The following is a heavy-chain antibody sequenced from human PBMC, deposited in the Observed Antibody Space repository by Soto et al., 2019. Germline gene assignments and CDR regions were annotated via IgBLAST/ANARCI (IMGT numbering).Heavy chain of an antibody. V-gene: IGHV1-18*01. CDR2: ISAYNGDT. J-gene: IGHJ6*03. CDR1: GYSFTNYG. Sequence: QDQLVQSGGEVKKPGASVKVSCKASGYSFTNYGITWVRQAPGQGFEWMGWISAYNGDTNYAQKLQGRVTMPTDPSTSTAYLELRSLRSDDTAVYYCARDRGVAPPVAGNTHYYYYMDVWGKGTTVTVSS. D-gene: IGHD6-19*01. CDR3: ARDRGVAPPVAGNTHYYYYMDV.